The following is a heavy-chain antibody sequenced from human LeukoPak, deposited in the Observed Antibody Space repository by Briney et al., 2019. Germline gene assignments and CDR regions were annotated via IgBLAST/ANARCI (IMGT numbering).Heavy chain of an antibody. D-gene: IGHD2-15*01. CDR3: AREIVVVVAATDSYYFDY. Sequence: SETLSLTCAVYGGSFSGYYWSWIRQPPGKGLEWIGEINHSGSTNYIPSLKSRVTISVDTSKNQFSLKLSSVTAADTAVYYCAREIVVVVAATDSYYFDYWGQGTLVTVSS. CDR2: INHSGST. J-gene: IGHJ4*02. V-gene: IGHV4-34*01. CDR1: GGSFSGYY.